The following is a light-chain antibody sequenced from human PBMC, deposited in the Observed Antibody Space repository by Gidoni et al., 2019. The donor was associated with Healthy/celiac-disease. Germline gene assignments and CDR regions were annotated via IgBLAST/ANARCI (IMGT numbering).Light chain of an antibody. V-gene: IGKV3-11*01. Sequence: EFVFTQSPATLSLSPGERATLSCRDSQSVSSYLAWYQQKPGQAPRPLTYDASNRATGIPARFSGRGSGAYVTLTISSLEPEDFAVYCGQQRSNWSLTFGGGTKVEIK. CDR1: QSVSSY. J-gene: IGKJ4*01. CDR2: DAS. CDR3: QQRSNWSLT.